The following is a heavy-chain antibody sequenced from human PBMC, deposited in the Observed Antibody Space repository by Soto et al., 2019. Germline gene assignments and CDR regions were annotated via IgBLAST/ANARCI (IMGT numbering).Heavy chain of an antibody. D-gene: IGHD3-16*02. CDR1: GFTFSSYG. CDR2: ISYDGSNK. CDR3: ANGDYVWGSYRVFDY. J-gene: IGHJ4*02. Sequence: AGGSLRLSCAASGFTFSSYGMHWVRQAPGKGLEWVAVISYDGSNKYYADSVKGRFTISRDDSKNTLYLQMNSLRAEDTAVYYCANGDYVWGSYRVFDYWGQGTLVTVSS. V-gene: IGHV3-30*18.